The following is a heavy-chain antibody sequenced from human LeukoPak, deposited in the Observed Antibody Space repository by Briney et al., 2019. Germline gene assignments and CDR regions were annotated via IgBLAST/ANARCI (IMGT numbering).Heavy chain of an antibody. CDR2: IYHSGT. V-gene: IGHV4-31*03. D-gene: IGHD3-3*01. J-gene: IGHJ4*02. Sequence: PSQTLSLTCTVSGGSISSSGHYWSWIRQHPGTGLEWIGYIYHSGTYYKPSLKSRLIMSKDTSTNQFSLNLSSVTAADTAVYYCARQQSLEWFSPYFDYWGQGILVTVSS. CDR1: GGSISSSGHY. CDR3: ARQQSLEWFSPYFDY.